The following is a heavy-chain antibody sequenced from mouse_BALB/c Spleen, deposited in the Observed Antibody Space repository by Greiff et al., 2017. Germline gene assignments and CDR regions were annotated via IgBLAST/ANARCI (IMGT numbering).Heavy chain of an antibody. CDR1: GFTFSSHA. J-gene: IGHJ3*01. Sequence: EVKLVESGGGLVKPGGSLKLSCAASGFTFSSHAMSWVRQTPEKRLEWVATISSGGSYTYYPDSVKGRFTISRDNAKNTLYLQMSSLRSEDTAMYYCASLKFAYWGQGTLVTVSA. CDR3: ASLKFAY. CDR2: ISSGGSYT. V-gene: IGHV5-9-3*01.